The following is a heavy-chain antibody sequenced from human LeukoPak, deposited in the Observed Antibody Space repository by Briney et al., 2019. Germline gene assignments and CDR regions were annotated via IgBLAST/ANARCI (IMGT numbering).Heavy chain of an antibody. CDR1: GYTVTSYG. Sequence: GASVKVSCKASGYTVTSYGINWVRQAPGQGLEWMGWISANNGNTHDAQKFKGRVTLTTDTSTSTAYLELRSLRSDDTAVYYCVRSGYEDYWGQGTLVTVSS. CDR2: ISANNGNT. J-gene: IGHJ4*02. D-gene: IGHD5-12*01. CDR3: VRSGYEDY. V-gene: IGHV1-18*01.